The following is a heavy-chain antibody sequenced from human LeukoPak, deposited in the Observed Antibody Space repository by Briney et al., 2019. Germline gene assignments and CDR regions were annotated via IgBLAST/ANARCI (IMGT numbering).Heavy chain of an antibody. CDR1: GYTFTGYY. D-gene: IGHD2-15*01. Sequence: ASVKVSCKASGYTFTGYYMHWVRQAPGQGLEWMGWINPNSGGTNYAQKFQGRVTMTRDTSISTAYLQWSSLKASDTAMYYCARQRGYCSGGSCYYYGMDVWGQGTTVTVSS. CDR3: ARQRGYCSGGSCYYYGMDV. V-gene: IGHV1-2*02. CDR2: INPNSGGT. J-gene: IGHJ6*02.